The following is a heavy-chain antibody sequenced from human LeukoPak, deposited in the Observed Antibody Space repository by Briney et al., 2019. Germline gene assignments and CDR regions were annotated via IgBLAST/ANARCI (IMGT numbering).Heavy chain of an antibody. J-gene: IGHJ3*02. Sequence: SQTLSLTCTVSGASIRSGDYCWSWVRQPPGKGLEWIGYIYDSGSTYYNPSLKSRITISVDTSENRFSLKLSSVTATDTAVYYCARDCSGGSCYGAFDIWGQGTMVTVSS. CDR3: ARDCSGGSCYGAFDI. V-gene: IGHV4-30-4*01. D-gene: IGHD2-15*01. CDR2: IYDSGST. CDR1: GASIRSGDYC.